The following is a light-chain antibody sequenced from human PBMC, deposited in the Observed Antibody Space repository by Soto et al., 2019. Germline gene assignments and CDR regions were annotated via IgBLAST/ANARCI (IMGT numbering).Light chain of an antibody. J-gene: IGLJ1*01. Sequence: SALTQPASVSGSPGQSITISCTGTSSDVGGYNYVSWYQQHPGKAPKLMIYDVSNRPSGVSNRFSGSKSGNTASLTISGLQAEDEADYYCSSYTSSSNYVFGTGTKLTV. CDR2: DVS. V-gene: IGLV2-14*01. CDR1: SSDVGGYNY. CDR3: SSYTSSSNYV.